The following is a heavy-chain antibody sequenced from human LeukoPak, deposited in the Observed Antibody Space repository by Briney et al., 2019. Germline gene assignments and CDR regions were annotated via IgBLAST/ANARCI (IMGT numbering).Heavy chain of an antibody. CDR1: GFTFGSYS. J-gene: IGHJ6*03. D-gene: IGHD3-3*01. CDR3: ARDIIRFSEPSYYMDV. V-gene: IGHV3-21*01. CDR2: ISSSSSYI. Sequence: GGSLRLSCAASGFTFGSYSMNWVRQAPGKGLEWVSSISSSSSYIYYADSVKGRFTISRDNAKNSLYLQMNSLRAEDTAVYYCARDIIRFSEPSYYMDVWGKGTTVTVSS.